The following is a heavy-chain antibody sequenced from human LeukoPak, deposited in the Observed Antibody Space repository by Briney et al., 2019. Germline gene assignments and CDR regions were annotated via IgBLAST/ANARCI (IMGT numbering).Heavy chain of an antibody. Sequence: GGSLRLSCAASGFTSSSYSMNWVRQAPGKGLEWVSSISSSSYIYYADSVKGRFTISRDNAKNSLYLQMNSLRAEDTAVYYCARGLRFLEWLSSAELDYWGQGTLVTVSS. CDR1: GFTSSSYS. CDR3: ARGLRFLEWLSSAELDY. D-gene: IGHD3-3*01. V-gene: IGHV3-21*01. J-gene: IGHJ4*02. CDR2: ISSSSYI.